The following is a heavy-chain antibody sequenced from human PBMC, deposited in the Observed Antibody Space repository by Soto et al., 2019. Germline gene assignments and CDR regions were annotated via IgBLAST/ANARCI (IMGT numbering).Heavy chain of an antibody. D-gene: IGHD5-12*01. V-gene: IGHV4-34*01. CDR1: GGSFSGYY. CDR3: ARVRSGYDSY. Sequence: SETLSLTCAVYGGSFSGYYWSWIRQPPGKGLEWIGEINHSGSTNYNPSLKSRVTISVDTPKNQFSLKLSSVTAADTAVYYCARVRSGYDSYWGQGTLVTVSS. CDR2: INHSGST. J-gene: IGHJ4*02.